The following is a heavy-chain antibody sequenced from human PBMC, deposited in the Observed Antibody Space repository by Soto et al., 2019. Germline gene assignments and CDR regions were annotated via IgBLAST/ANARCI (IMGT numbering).Heavy chain of an antibody. J-gene: IGHJ4*02. Sequence: PGKGLEWMGIINPSGGSRSDEQKFQGRVTMTRDTSTSTVYMELSSLRSEDTAVYYCARDRDDIHPVFGYWGQGTLVTVSS. CDR2: INPSGGSR. V-gene: IGHV1-46*03. D-gene: IGHD3-9*01. CDR3: ARDRDDIHPVFGY.